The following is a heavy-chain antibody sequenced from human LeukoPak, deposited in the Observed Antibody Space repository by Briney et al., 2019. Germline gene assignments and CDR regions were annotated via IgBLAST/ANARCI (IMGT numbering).Heavy chain of an antibody. CDR3: ARIPNDYGDYSEYYYYGMDV. CDR2: ISAYNGNT. V-gene: IGHV1-18*01. CDR1: GYTFTSYG. D-gene: IGHD4-17*01. J-gene: IGHJ6*02. Sequence: GASVKVSCKASGYTFTSYGISWVRQAPGQGLEWMGWISAYNGNTNYAQKLQGRVTMTTDTSTSTAYMELRSMRSDDTAVYYCARIPNDYGDYSEYYYYGMDVWGQGTTVTVSS.